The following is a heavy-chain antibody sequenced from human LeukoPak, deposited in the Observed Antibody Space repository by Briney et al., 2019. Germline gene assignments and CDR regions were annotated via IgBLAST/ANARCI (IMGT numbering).Heavy chain of an antibody. CDR3: ARDSDGVVTASSNY. J-gene: IGHJ4*02. CDR2: INPNTGVT. D-gene: IGHD2-21*02. CDR1: GYTFTGYY. Sequence: ASVKVSCKASGYTFTGYYMHWVRQAPGQGLEWMGWINPNTGVTKCAEKFHDRVTMTRDTSITTAYMELSRLRSDDTAVYYCARDSDGVVTASSNYWGQGTPVTVSS. V-gene: IGHV1-2*02.